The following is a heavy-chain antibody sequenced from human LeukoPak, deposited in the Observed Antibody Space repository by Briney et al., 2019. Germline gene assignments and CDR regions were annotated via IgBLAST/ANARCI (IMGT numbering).Heavy chain of an antibody. Sequence: GGSLRLSCAASGFTFSNYGMHWVRQAPGKGLEWVAFIWYDGSNKYYADSVKGRFTISRDNSKNAVYLQMNSLRAEDTAVYYCAKVLAVTSYGAKSVFDHWGQGTLVTVSS. CDR1: GFTFSNYG. CDR3: AKVLAVTSYGAKSVFDH. D-gene: IGHD4-23*01. CDR2: IWYDGSNK. V-gene: IGHV3-30*02. J-gene: IGHJ4*02.